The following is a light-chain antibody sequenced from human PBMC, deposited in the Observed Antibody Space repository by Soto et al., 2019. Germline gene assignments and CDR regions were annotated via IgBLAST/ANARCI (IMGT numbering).Light chain of an antibody. Sequence: EIVLTQSPATLSLSPGERATLSCRASQSVSSYLAWYQQKPGQAPRLLIYDAFNRATGIPARFSGSGSGTDFTLTISSLETEDFAVYYCQQRSNWPPYTFGEGTKLEIK. CDR2: DAF. CDR1: QSVSSY. CDR3: QQRSNWPPYT. V-gene: IGKV3-11*01. J-gene: IGKJ2*01.